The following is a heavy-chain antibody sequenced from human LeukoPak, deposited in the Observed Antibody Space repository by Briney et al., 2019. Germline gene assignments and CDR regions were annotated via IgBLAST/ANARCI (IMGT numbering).Heavy chain of an antibody. J-gene: IGHJ4*02. V-gene: IGHV3-23*01. CDR2: FSGSGGST. CDR1: GFTCSSYA. Sequence: GESLKISCAASGFTCSSYAMSWFRQAPGKGLEWVSAFSGSGGSTYYADSVKGRFTISRDNSKNTLYLQMNSLRAEDTAVYYCAKHSGYDNNFDYWGQGTLVTVSS. D-gene: IGHD5-12*01. CDR3: AKHSGYDNNFDY.